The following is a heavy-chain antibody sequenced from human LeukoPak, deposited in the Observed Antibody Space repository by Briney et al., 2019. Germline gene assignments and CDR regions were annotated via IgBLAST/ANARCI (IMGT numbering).Heavy chain of an antibody. D-gene: IGHD3-3*01. CDR1: GFTFSSYA. J-gene: IGHJ4*02. V-gene: IGHV3-30*01. CDR3: AREKRVALYYFDY. Sequence: GSLRLSCAASGFTFSSYAMHWVRQAPGKGLEWVAVISYDGSNKYYADSVKGRFTISRDNSKNTLYLQMYSLRAEDTAVYYCAREKRVALYYFDYWGQGTLVTVSS. CDR2: ISYDGSNK.